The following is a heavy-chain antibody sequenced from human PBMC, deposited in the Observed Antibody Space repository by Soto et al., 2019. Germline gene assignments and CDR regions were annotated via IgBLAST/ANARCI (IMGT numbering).Heavy chain of an antibody. V-gene: IGHV5-51*01. CDR1: VGSVTSYW. Sequence: VDALTISGKRCVGSVTSYWIGRVRQIPGKGLEWMGIIYPGDSDTRYSPSFQGQVTISADKSISTAYLQWSSLKASDTAMYYCARPSGPSYSSSWYYFDYWGQGTLVTVSS. J-gene: IGHJ4*02. CDR3: ARPSGPSYSSSWYYFDY. CDR2: IYPGDSDT. D-gene: IGHD6-13*01.